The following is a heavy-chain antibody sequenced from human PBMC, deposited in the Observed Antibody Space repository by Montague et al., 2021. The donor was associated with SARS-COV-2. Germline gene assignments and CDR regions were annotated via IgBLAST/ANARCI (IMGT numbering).Heavy chain of an antibody. J-gene: IGHJ5*02. V-gene: IGHV2-5*02. CDR1: GFSLSTSEVG. CDR3: AHFGILRYFDP. D-gene: IGHD3-9*01. Sequence: PALVKPTQTLTLTCTFSGFSLSTSEVGVGWIRQPPGKAPEFRALIHGDDDNRYKPSLKSRLTITKVTSKNQVVLTMTNVDPVDTATYYCAHFGILRYFDPWGQGTLVTVSS. CDR2: IHGDDDN.